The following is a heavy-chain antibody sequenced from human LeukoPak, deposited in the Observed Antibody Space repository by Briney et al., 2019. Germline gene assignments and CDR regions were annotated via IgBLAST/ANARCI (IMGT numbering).Heavy chain of an antibody. CDR2: ISSSSSTI. D-gene: IGHD3-3*01. CDR3: ARDREAYDFWSGYTQALIDY. Sequence: GGSLRLSRAASGFTFSSYSMNWVRQAPGKGLEWVSYISSSSSTIYCADSVKGRFTISRDNAKNSLYLQMNSLRAEDTAVYYCARDREAYDFWSGYTQALIDYWGQGTLVTVSS. CDR1: GFTFSSYS. V-gene: IGHV3-48*01. J-gene: IGHJ4*02.